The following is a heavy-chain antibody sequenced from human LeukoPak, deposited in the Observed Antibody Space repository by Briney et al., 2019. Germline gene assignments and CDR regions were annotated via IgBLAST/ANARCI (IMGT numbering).Heavy chain of an antibody. CDR1: GGTFSSYA. D-gene: IGHD3-22*01. Sequence: ASVKVSCKASGGTFSSYAISWVRQAPGQGLEWMGGIIPIFGTANYAQKFQGRVTITTDESTSTAYMELSSLRSEDTAVYYCAIGAMRYYYDSSGYYTDYWGQGTLVTVSS. CDR3: AIGAMRYYYDSSGYYTDY. CDR2: IIPIFGTA. V-gene: IGHV1-69*05. J-gene: IGHJ4*02.